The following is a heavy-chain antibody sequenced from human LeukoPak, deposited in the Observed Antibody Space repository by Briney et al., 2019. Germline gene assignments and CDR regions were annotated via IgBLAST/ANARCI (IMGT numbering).Heavy chain of an antibody. CDR3: ARIAVAYDAFDI. CDR1: GFTFSSYS. J-gene: IGHJ3*02. CDR2: ISSSSSYI. D-gene: IGHD6-19*01. V-gene: IGHV3-21*01. Sequence: GGSLRLSCAASGFTFSSYSMNWVRQAPGKGLEWVSSISSSSSYIYYAASVKGRFTISRDNAKNSLYLQMNSLRAEDTAVYYCARIAVAYDAFDIWGQGTMVTVSS.